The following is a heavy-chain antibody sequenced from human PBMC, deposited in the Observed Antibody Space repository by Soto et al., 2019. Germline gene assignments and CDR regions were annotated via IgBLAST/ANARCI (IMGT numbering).Heavy chain of an antibody. V-gene: IGHV4-34*01. Sequence: SETLSLTCAVYGGSFSGYYWSWIRQPPGKGLEWIGEINHSGSTNYNPSLKSRVTISVDTSKNQFSLKLSSVTAADTAVYYCGTKVTKTYNYTMSGYMDVWGKGTTVTVSS. J-gene: IGHJ6*03. CDR1: GGSFSGYY. CDR3: GTKVTKTYNYTMSGYMDV. D-gene: IGHD3-10*02. CDR2: INHSGST.